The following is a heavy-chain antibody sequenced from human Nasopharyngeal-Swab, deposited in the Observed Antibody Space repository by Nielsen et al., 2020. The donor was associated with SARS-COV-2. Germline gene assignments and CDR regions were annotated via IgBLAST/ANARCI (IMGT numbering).Heavy chain of an antibody. CDR2: IYPGDSDT. CDR1: GYRFTSYS. Sequence: GGSLRLSFQGSGYRFTSYSIGWVRQLPGKGLEWIGIIYPGDSDTRYSPSFQGQVTISADKSISTAYLQWSSLKASDTAMYYCAVTTNANYYYYYGMDVWGQGTTVTVSS. D-gene: IGHD4-17*01. J-gene: IGHJ6*02. CDR3: AVTTNANYYYYYGMDV. V-gene: IGHV5-51*01.